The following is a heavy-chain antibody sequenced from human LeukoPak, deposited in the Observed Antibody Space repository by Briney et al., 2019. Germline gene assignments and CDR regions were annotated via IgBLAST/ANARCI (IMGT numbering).Heavy chain of an antibody. Sequence: SVKVSCKASGGTFSSYAISWVRQAPGQGLEWMGGIIPIFGTANYAQKFQGRVTITADESTSTAYMELSSLRSEDTAVYYRARAPPYCSSTSCYLGYWGQGTLVTVPS. CDR1: GGTFSSYA. CDR3: ARAPPYCSSTSCYLGY. CDR2: IIPIFGTA. D-gene: IGHD2-2*01. V-gene: IGHV1-69*13. J-gene: IGHJ4*02.